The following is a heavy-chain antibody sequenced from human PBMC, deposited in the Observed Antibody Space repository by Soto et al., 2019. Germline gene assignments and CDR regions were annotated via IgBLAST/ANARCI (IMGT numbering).Heavy chain of an antibody. V-gene: IGHV3-30-3*01. J-gene: IGHJ6*02. D-gene: IGHD6-19*01. CDR3: ARAVAGSLYGMDV. CDR2: ISYDGSNK. Sequence: VQLLESGGGLVQPGGSLRLSCAASGFTFSSYAMHWVRQAPGKGLEWVAVISYDGSNKYYADSVKGRFTISRDNSKNTLYLQMNSLRAEDTAVYYCARAVAGSLYGMDVWGQGTTVTVSS. CDR1: GFTFSSYA.